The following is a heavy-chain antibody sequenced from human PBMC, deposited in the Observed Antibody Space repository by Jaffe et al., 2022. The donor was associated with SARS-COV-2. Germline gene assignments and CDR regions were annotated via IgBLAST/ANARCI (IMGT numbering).Heavy chain of an antibody. Sequence: QVQLQQWGAGLLKPSETLSLTCGVYGGSFSGYYWTWIRQPPGKGLEWIGEINHSGSTNYNPSLKGRVTISVDTSKNQFSLKLSSVTAADTAVYYCAGATPPRYCSGGRCIGGYYYYMDVWGKGTTVTVSS. V-gene: IGHV4-34*01. D-gene: IGHD2-15*01. CDR3: AGATPPRYCSGGRCIGGYYYYMDV. CDR2: INHSGST. J-gene: IGHJ6*03. CDR1: GGSFSGYY.